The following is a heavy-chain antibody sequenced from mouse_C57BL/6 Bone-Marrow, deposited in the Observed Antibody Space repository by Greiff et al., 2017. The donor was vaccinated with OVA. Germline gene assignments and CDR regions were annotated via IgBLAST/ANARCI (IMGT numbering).Heavy chain of an antibody. CDR3: APHYYGSSYDAMDY. D-gene: IGHD1-1*01. CDR2: IWSGGST. Sequence: VKLVESGPGLVQPSQSLSITCTVSGFSLTSYGVHWVRQSPGKGLEWLGVIWSGGSTDYNAAFISRLSISKDNSKSQVFFKMNSLQADDTAIYYCAPHYYGSSYDAMDYWGQGTSVTVSS. V-gene: IGHV2-2*01. CDR1: GFSLTSYG. J-gene: IGHJ4*01.